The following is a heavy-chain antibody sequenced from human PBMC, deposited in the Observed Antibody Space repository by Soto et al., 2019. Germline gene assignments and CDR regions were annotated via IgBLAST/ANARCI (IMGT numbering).Heavy chain of an antibody. J-gene: IGHJ4*02. D-gene: IGHD2-15*01. CDR1: GFTFSSNA. Sequence: EVQLLESGGGLVQPRGSLRLSCAASGFTFSSNAMSWVRQAPGKGLEWVSGISSSGGSTYYADSVKGRFTISRDNSKNMLYLQMNNLRAEDTAVYYCAKAQGGSYFDYWGQGTLVTVSS. CDR3: AKAQGGSYFDY. CDR2: ISSSGGST. V-gene: IGHV3-23*01.